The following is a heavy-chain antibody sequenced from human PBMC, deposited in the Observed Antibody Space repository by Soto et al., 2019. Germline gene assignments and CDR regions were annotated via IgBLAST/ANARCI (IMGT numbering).Heavy chain of an antibody. CDR3: ARSYYDFWSGYFGRDYYYYGMDV. Sequence: RGLSCAASGFTFDGYTMHWVRQARGKGLEGVARMSWDGGSTYYADSVKGRFTISRDNSENSLYLQMNSLRTEDTALYYCARSYYDFWSGYFGRDYYYYGMDVRREGTTVTVSS. V-gene: IGHV3-43*01. CDR2: MSWDGGST. D-gene: IGHD3-3*01. J-gene: IGHJ6*04. CDR1: GFTFDGYT.